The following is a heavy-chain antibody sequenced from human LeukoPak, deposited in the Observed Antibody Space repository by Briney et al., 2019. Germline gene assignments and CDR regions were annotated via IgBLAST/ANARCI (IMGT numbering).Heavy chain of an antibody. CDR1: GFTFSSYG. D-gene: IGHD2-15*01. V-gene: IGHV3-33*01. CDR3: ARDFCSGGSCYPDAFDI. Sequence: GRSLRLSCAASGFTFSSYGMHWVRQAPGKGLEWVAVIWYDGTNTYYADSVKGRFTISRDNSKNTLYLQMNSLRAEDTAVYYCARDFCSGGSCYPDAFDIWGQGTIVSFSS. CDR2: IWYDGTNT. J-gene: IGHJ3*02.